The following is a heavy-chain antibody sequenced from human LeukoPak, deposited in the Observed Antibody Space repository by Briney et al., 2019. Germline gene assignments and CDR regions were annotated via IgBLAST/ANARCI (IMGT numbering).Heavy chain of an antibody. J-gene: IGHJ6*03. Sequence: GASVKVSCKASGYTFTGYYMHWVRQAPGQGLEWMGWINPNSGGTNYAQKFQGRVTMTRDTSISTAYMELSRLRSDDTAVYCCARGVLRYFDWLLARRYYYYYMDVWGKGTTVTVSS. CDR1: GYTFTGYY. CDR3: ARGVLRYFDWLLARRYYYYYMDV. V-gene: IGHV1-2*02. D-gene: IGHD3-9*01. CDR2: INPNSGGT.